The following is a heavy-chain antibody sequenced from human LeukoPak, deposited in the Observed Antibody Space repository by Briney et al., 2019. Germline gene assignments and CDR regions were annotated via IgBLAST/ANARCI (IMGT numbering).Heavy chain of an antibody. J-gene: IGHJ3*02. D-gene: IGHD5-24*01. V-gene: IGHV5-51*01. CDR3: ARHPDGYSPLDI. Sequence: PGESLKISCKASGYSFSGYWIGWVRQMPGKGLEWMGIIYPGDSDTAYSPSFQGQVTISADKSISTAYLQWSSLKASDTAMYYCARHPDGYSPLDIWGQGTMVTVSS. CDR2: IYPGDSDT. CDR1: GYSFSGYW.